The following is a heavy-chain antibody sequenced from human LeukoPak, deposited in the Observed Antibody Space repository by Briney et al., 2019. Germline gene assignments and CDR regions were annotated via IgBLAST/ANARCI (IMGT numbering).Heavy chain of an antibody. J-gene: IGHJ6*02. Sequence: SETLSLTCTVSGGSISSYYWSWIRQPAGKGLEWIGRIYTSGSTNYNPSLKSRVTMSVDTSKNQFSLKLSSVTAADPAVYYCARVRSIAVAEDYYSMDVWGQGTTVTVSS. CDR3: ARVRSIAVAEDYYSMDV. CDR2: IYTSGST. D-gene: IGHD6-19*01. CDR1: GGSISSYY. V-gene: IGHV4-4*07.